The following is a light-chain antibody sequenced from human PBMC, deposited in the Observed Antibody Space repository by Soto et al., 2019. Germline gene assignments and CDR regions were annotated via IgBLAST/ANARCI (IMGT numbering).Light chain of an antibody. CDR3: VQRSTWPWT. Sequence: IVLTQSPATLSLSPGARATLSCRAGQSVSNYLAWYQQKPGQAPRLLIYDTFNRATGIPARLSGSGSGTDFTLTISGLEPEDLAVYFCVQRSTWPWTSGQGTKVEIK. CDR2: DTF. V-gene: IGKV3-11*01. CDR1: QSVSNY. J-gene: IGKJ1*01.